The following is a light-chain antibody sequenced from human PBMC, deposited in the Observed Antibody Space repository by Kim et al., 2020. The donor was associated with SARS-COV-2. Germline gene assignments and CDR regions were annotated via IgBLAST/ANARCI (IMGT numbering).Light chain of an antibody. Sequence: PGERATLSCRASQTINNRLVWYQQKPGQAPRLLIYDATTRATGVPARFIGSGSETDFTLTISSLQSEDFAVDYCQQSNDWPPLTFGQGTKVDIK. CDR2: DAT. CDR1: QTINNR. V-gene: IGKV3-15*01. J-gene: IGKJ1*01. CDR3: QQSNDWPPLT.